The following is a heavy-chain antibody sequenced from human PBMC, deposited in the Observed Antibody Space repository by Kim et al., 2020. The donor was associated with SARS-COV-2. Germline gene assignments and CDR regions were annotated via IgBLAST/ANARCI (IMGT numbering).Heavy chain of an antibody. CDR3: ARGPPYSSGWRPQNFFDY. J-gene: IGHJ4*02. CDR1: GFTFSSYD. Sequence: GGSLRLSCAASGFTFSSYDMHWVRQATGKGLEWVSAIGTAGDTYSPASVKGRFTSARENAKNSLYLQRNSLRAGDTAVYYCARGPPYSSGWRPQNFFDYCGQETLLTASS. CDR2: IGTAGDT. V-gene: IGHV3-13*01. D-gene: IGHD6-19*01.